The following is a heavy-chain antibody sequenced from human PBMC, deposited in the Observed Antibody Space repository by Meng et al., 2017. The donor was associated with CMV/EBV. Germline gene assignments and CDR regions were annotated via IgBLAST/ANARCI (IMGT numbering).Heavy chain of an antibody. CDR2: ISSSPSTI. CDR1: GFTFSSYS. CDR3: ARAAYYYDSSGYYDH. V-gene: IGHV3-48*04. Sequence: GESLKISCAASGFTFSSYSMNWVRQAPGKGLEWVSYISSSPSTINYADSVKGRLTISRDNAKKSLYLQMNSLRVEDTAVYYCARAAYYYDSSGYYDHWGQGTLVTVSS. J-gene: IGHJ5*02. D-gene: IGHD3-22*01.